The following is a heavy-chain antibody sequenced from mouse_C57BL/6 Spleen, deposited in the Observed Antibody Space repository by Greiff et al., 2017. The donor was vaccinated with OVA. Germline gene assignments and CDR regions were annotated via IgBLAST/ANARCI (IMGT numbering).Heavy chain of an antibody. D-gene: IGHD2-4*01. J-gene: IGHJ3*01. CDR3: ASYDYDAGAWFAY. Sequence: QVQLQQSGTELVKPGASVKLSCKASGYTFTSYWMHWVKQRPGQGLEWIGNINPSNGGTNYNEKFKSKATLTVDKSSSTAYMQLSSLTSEDSAVYYCASYDYDAGAWFAYWGQGTLVTVSA. CDR1: GYTFTSYW. CDR2: INPSNGGT. V-gene: IGHV1-53*01.